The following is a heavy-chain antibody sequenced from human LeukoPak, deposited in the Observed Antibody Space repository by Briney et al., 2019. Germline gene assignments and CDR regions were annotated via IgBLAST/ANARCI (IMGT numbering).Heavy chain of an antibody. Sequence: PGGSLRLSCAASGFTLDDYAMHWVRQAPGKGLEWVSGISWNSGSIGYADSVKGRFTISRDNAKNSLYLQMNSLRAEDTALYYCAKALGAFDIWGQGTMVTVSS. J-gene: IGHJ3*02. D-gene: IGHD3-16*01. CDR1: GFTLDDYA. CDR3: AKALGAFDI. V-gene: IGHV3-9*01. CDR2: ISWNSGSI.